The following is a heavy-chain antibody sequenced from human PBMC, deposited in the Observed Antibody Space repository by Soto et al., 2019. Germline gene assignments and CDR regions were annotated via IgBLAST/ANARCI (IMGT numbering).Heavy chain of an antibody. V-gene: IGHV3-30*18. Sequence: QVQLVESGGGVVQPGRSLRLSCAASGFTFSSYGMHWVRQAPGKGLEWVAVISYDGSNKYYADSVKGRFTISRDNSKNTLYLQMNSRRAEDTAVYYCAKEDRITMVRGVYFDYWGQGTLVTVSS. D-gene: IGHD3-10*01. CDR1: GFTFSSYG. CDR2: ISYDGSNK. CDR3: AKEDRITMVRGVYFDY. J-gene: IGHJ4*02.